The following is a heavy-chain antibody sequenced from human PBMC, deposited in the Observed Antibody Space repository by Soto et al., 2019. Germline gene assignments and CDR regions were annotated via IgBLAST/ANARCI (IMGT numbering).Heavy chain of an antibody. CDR1: GFIFSNFG. J-gene: IGHJ6*01. D-gene: IGHD6-6*01. Sequence: PGGSLRLSXAASGFIFSNFGMHWVRQAPGKGLEWVAGVWYDGSNGVSADSVKGRFTISRDNSKNTLYLQMTSLRAEDTAVYYCARDPRTARASAMDVWGQGTTVTVS. CDR2: VWYDGSNG. CDR3: ARDPRTARASAMDV. V-gene: IGHV3-33*01.